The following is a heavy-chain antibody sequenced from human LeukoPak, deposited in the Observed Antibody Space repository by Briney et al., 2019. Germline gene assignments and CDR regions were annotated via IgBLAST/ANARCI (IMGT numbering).Heavy chain of an antibody. CDR1: GGSISSYY. D-gene: IGHD3-10*01. J-gene: IGHJ5*02. V-gene: IGHV4-59*01. Sequence: ETSETLSLTCTVSGGSISSYYWSWIRQPPGKGLEWIGYIYYSGSTNYNPSLKSRVTISVDTSKNQFSLKLSSVTAADTAVYYRAGSYYYGSGSYFWFDPWGQGTLVTVSS. CDR3: AGSYYYGSGSYFWFDP. CDR2: IYYSGST.